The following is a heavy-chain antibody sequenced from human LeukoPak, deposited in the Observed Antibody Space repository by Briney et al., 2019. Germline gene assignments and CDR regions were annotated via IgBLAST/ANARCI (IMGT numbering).Heavy chain of an antibody. CDR1: GLTFSSYA. V-gene: IGHV3-23*01. CDR3: AKFGYYDSSGHDAFDI. J-gene: IGHJ3*02. Sequence: GGSLRLSCAASGLTFSSYAMSWVRQAPGKGLEWVSAISGSGGSTYYADSVKGRFTISRDNSKNTLYLQMNSLRAEDTAVYYCAKFGYYDSSGHDAFDIWGQGTMVTVSS. D-gene: IGHD3-22*01. CDR2: ISGSGGST.